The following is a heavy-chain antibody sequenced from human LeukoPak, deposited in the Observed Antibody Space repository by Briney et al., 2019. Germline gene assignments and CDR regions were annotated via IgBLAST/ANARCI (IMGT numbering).Heavy chain of an antibody. D-gene: IGHD2-21*01. CDR3: ALFLPGYYLDY. CDR1: GGTFSSYT. V-gene: IGHV1-69*02. CDR2: IIPILGIA. J-gene: IGHJ4*02. Sequence: GSSVKVSCKASGGTFSSYTISWVRQAPGQGLEWMGRIIPILGIANYAQKFQGRVTITADKSTSTAYMELSSLRSEDTAVYYCALFLPGYYLDYWGQGTLVTVSS.